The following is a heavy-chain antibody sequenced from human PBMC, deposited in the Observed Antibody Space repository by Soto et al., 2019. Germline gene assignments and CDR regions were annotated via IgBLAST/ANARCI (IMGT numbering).Heavy chain of an antibody. CDR1: GYTFTSYG. J-gene: IGHJ5*02. Sequence: ASVKVSCKASGYTFTSYGISWVRQAPGQGLEWMGWISAYNGNTNYAQELQGRVTMTTDTSTSTAYMELRSLRSDDTAVYYCARSRVGGQQLVKFDPWGQGTLVTVSS. CDR3: ARSRVGGQQLVKFDP. CDR2: ISAYNGNT. D-gene: IGHD6-13*01. V-gene: IGHV1-18*01.